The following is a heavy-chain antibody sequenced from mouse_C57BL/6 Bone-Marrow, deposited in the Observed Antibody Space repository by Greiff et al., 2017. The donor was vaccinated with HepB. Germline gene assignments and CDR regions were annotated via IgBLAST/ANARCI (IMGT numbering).Heavy chain of an antibody. CDR3: ARGGGSSYGFAY. J-gene: IGHJ3*01. Sequence: QVHVKQPGAELVKPGASVKMSCKASGYTFTSYWITWVKQRPGQGLEWIGDIYPGSGSTNYNEKFKSKATLTVDTSSSTAYMQLSSLTSEDSAVYYCARGGGSSYGFAYWGQGTLVTVSA. D-gene: IGHD1-1*01. V-gene: IGHV1-55*01. CDR1: GYTFTSYW. CDR2: IYPGSGST.